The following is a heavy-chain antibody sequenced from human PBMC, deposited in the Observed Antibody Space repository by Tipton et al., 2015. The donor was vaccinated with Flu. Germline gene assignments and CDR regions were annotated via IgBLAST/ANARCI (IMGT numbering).Heavy chain of an antibody. Sequence: TLSLTCTVSGDSMSSFYWTWIRQPAGKGLEWIGRMSASGSSKYKPSLKSRVTMSVDTSKNQFSLRLTSVTSADTAVYYCARDGGVGSGWSYSGGNYYYGMDVWGQGTTVIVSS. J-gene: IGHJ6*02. CDR2: MSASGSS. CDR3: ARDGGVGSGWSYSGGNYYYGMDV. D-gene: IGHD6-19*01. V-gene: IGHV4-4*07. CDR1: GDSMSSFY.